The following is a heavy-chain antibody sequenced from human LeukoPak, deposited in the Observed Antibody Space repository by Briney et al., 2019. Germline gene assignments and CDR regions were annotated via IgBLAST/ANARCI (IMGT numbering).Heavy chain of an antibody. J-gene: IGHJ5*02. V-gene: IGHV4-39*01. CDR1: GCSISRDIYY. CDR2: IYYSGST. Sequence: SETLSLTCTVSGCSISRDIYYWGWIRQPPGKGLEWIGSIYYSGSTYYNPSLESRVTISVDTSKNQFSLKLSSVTAADTAVYYCARVTTDSTYHSGWFDPWGQGTLVTVSS. D-gene: IGHD3-22*01. CDR3: ARVTTDSTYHSGWFDP.